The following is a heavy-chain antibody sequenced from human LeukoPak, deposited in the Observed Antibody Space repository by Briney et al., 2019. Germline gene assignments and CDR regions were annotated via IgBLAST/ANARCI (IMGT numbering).Heavy chain of an antibody. D-gene: IGHD3-16*01. V-gene: IGHV1-8*01. J-gene: IGHJ4*02. CDR2: MNPNSGNT. Sequence: GASVKVSCKASGYTFTSYDINWVRQATGQGLEWMGWMNPNSGNTGYAQKFQGRVTMTRNTSISTAYMELSSLRSEDTAVYYCARGSFRPYDYVWGSYSNLGYWGQGTLVTVSS. CDR1: GYTFTSYD. CDR3: ARGSFRPYDYVWGSYSNLGY.